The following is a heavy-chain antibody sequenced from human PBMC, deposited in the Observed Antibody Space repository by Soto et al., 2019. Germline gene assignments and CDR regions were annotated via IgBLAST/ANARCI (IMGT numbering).Heavy chain of an antibody. V-gene: IGHV4-39*02. D-gene: IGHD3-22*01. Sequence: PSETLSLTCSVSGDSISNSRFYWAWIRQPPGEGLEWIGSIYHTGNAYYNPSLKSRVTISVDTSKNQFSLKLTFVTSADAALYYCARDFFDSSDYTTNWFDPWGQGTLVTVS. CDR1: GDSISNSRFY. J-gene: IGHJ5*02. CDR3: ARDFFDSSDYTTNWFDP. CDR2: IYHTGNA.